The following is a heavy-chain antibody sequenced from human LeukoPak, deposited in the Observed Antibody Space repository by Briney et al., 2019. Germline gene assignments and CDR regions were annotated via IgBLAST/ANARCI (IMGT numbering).Heavy chain of an antibody. CDR1: GYTFTSYG. V-gene: IGHV1-18*01. CDR2: ISAYNGNT. J-gene: IGHJ6*03. D-gene: IGHD3-3*01. Sequence: GASVKVSCKASGYTFTSYGISWVRQAPGQGLEWMGWISAYNGNTNYAQKLQGRVTMTTDTSTSTAYMELRSLRSDDTAVYYCARVSYDFWSGSKGPYYYYYMDVWGKGTTVTVSS. CDR3: ARVSYDFWSGSKGPYYYYYMDV.